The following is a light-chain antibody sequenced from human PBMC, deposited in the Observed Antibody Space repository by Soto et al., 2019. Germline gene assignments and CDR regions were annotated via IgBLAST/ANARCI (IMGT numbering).Light chain of an antibody. CDR3: QQSYNSPLT. CDR2: GAS. CDR1: QSVTNSF. V-gene: IGKV3-20*01. J-gene: IGKJ4*01. Sequence: EIVLAQSPGTLSLSPGERATLSCRASQSVTNSFLAWYQQKPGQAPRLLIYGASRRATGIPDRFTGSGSGTDFTLTISSLQPEDSAIYYCQQSYNSPLTFGGGTKVEI.